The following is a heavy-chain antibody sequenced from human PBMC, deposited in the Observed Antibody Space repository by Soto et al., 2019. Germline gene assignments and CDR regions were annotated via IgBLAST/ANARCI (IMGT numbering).Heavy chain of an antibody. D-gene: IGHD6-6*01. CDR1: GFIFSDHG. Sequence: GWSLRLSCTASGFIFSDHGMHWVRQAPGKGLEWVASISGSVGSTFYADSVKGRFTISRDNYLNTLDLQLNSLRAEDTAVYYCAKDRTIASRTFDSWGQGALVTVSS. CDR2: ISGSVGST. CDR3: AKDRTIASRTFDS. V-gene: IGHV3-23*01. J-gene: IGHJ4*02.